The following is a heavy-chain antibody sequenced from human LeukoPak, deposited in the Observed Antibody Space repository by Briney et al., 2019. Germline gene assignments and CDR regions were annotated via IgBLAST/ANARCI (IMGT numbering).Heavy chain of an antibody. Sequence: SETLSLTCTVSGGSISYYFWSWFRQSPGKTLEWIGNSHYSGSNTYNPSLESRLSMSVDTSKNQFSLTLRSATAADTAVYYCVRQKAVNADLEYWGQGTLVTAAS. CDR1: GGSISYYF. CDR3: VRQKAVNADLEY. J-gene: IGHJ4*02. D-gene: IGHD6-19*01. V-gene: IGHV4-59*08. CDR2: SHYSGSN.